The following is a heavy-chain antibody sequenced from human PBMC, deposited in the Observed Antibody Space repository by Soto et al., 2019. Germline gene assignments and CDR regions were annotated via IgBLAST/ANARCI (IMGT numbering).Heavy chain of an antibody. CDR1: GGSISSYY. CDR3: ASRRGYSSSGPDY. CDR2: IYYSGST. V-gene: IGHV4-59*01. J-gene: IGHJ4*02. Sequence: QVQLQESGPGLVKPSETLSLTCTVSGGSISSYYWSWIRQPPGKGLEWIGYIYYSGSTNYNPSLKSRVTISETTSKNQFPLKLSSVTAADTAVYYCASRRGYSSSGPDYWGQGTLVTVSS. D-gene: IGHD6-13*01.